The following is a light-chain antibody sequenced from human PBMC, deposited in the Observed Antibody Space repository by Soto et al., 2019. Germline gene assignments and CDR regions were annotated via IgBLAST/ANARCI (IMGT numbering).Light chain of an antibody. CDR2: AAS. Sequence: AIQMTQSPSSLSASVGDRVTITCRASQGIRSDLGWYQQRPGKAPKLLIYAASSLQSGVPSRFSGGGSGTDFTLTISSLRPEDFASYYCLQHYNFPYTFGQGTKLEIK. CDR1: QGIRSD. CDR3: LQHYNFPYT. J-gene: IGKJ2*01. V-gene: IGKV1-6*01.